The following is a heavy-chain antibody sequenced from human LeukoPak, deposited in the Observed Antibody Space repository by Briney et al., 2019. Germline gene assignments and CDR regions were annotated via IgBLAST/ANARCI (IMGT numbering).Heavy chain of an antibody. D-gene: IGHD4-23*01. CDR3: AKLTPGPDY. CDR1: GFTFSSYG. Sequence: GGSLRLSCAASGFTFSSYGMHWVRQAPGKGLEWVAVISYDGSNKYYADSVKGRFTISRDNSKNTLYLQMNSLRAEDTAVYYCAKLTPGPDYWGQGTLVTVSS. CDR2: ISYDGSNK. J-gene: IGHJ4*02. V-gene: IGHV3-30*18.